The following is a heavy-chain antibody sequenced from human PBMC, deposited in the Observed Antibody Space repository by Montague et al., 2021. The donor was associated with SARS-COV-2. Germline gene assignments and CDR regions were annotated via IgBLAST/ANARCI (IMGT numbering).Heavy chain of an antibody. Sequence: CAISGDSVSSSSVAWNWIRQSPSKGLEWLGRTYYRSRWYDDYAASMKGRITMNPDTAKNHFSLQLNSVTPEDTAVYYCARGNWEKVTGTTSDYLYYFDRWGQGTLVTVSS. CDR2: TYYRSRWYD. CDR1: GDSVSSSSVA. D-gene: IGHD1-7*01. CDR3: ARGNWEKVTGTTSDYLYYFDR. V-gene: IGHV6-1*01. J-gene: IGHJ4*02.